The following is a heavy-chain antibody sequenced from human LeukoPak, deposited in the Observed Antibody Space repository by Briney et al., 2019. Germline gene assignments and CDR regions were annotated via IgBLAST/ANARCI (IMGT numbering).Heavy chain of an antibody. CDR3: AADGSRTGIPGY. CDR2: IVVGSGNT. D-gene: IGHD1-1*01. J-gene: IGHJ4*02. Sequence: SVKVSCKASGFTFTSSAGQWVRQARGQRLEWIGWIVVGSGNTNYAQKFQERVTITRDMSTSTAYMELSSLRSEDTAVYYCAADGSRTGIPGYWGQGTLVTVSS. V-gene: IGHV1-58*01. CDR1: GFTFTSSA.